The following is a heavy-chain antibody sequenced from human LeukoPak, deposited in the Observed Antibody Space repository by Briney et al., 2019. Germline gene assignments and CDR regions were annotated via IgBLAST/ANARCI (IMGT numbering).Heavy chain of an antibody. D-gene: IGHD4-17*01. CDR3: ARHRGDYGYYYYYMNV. Sequence: SETLSLTCAVYGGSFSGYYWSWIRQPPGKGLEWIGEINHSGSTNYNPSLKSRVTISVDTSKNQFSLKLSSVTAADTAVYYCARHRGDYGYYYYYMNVWGKGATVTISS. V-gene: IGHV4-34*01. CDR2: INHSGST. J-gene: IGHJ6*03. CDR1: GGSFSGYY.